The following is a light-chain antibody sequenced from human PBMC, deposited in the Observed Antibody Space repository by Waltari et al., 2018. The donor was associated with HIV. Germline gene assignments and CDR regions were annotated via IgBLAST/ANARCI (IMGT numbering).Light chain of an antibody. J-gene: IGLJ3*02. CDR3: QSYDISLTGLWV. CDR1: ASTTRAGFG. V-gene: IGLV1-40*01. Sequence: TQPPSVSGAPGQSVSIPCSGNASTTRAGFGVHWYRQSPRTAPKLVIYGDTVRPSGVTDRFSGSRSLNSVSLDISGLRAEDAGDYYCQSYDISLTGLWVFGGGTKLTVL. CDR2: GDT.